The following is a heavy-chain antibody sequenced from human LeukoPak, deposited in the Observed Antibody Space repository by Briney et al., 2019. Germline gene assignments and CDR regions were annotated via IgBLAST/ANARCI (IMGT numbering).Heavy chain of an antibody. CDR2: IRQDGGEE. Sequence: GGSLRLSCAASGFTFSSYWMSWVRQAPGKGLKGVANIRQDGGEEYYVDSVGGRFTISRDNAKNSLYLQMNSLRAEDTAVYYCAREVGGVVVVGGGQGTLVTVSS. V-gene: IGHV3-7*01. CDR3: AREVGGVVVVG. D-gene: IGHD3-22*01. CDR1: GFTFSSYW. J-gene: IGHJ4*02.